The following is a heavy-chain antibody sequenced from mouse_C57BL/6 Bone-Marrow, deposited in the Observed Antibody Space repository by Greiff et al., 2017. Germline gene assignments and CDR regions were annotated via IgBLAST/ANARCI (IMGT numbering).Heavy chain of an antibody. D-gene: IGHD1-1*01. CDR3: ARSRLYYYGSTKFTY. J-gene: IGHJ3*01. CDR2: IDPSDSYT. CDR1: GYTFTSYW. V-gene: IGHV1-59*01. Sequence: VQLQQPGAELVRPGTSVKLSCTASGYTFTSYWMHWVTQRPGQGLEWIGVIDPSDSYTNYHQKFTGKATLTVDTSSSTAYMQLSSLTSEDSAVYYCARSRLYYYGSTKFTYWGQGTLVTVSA.